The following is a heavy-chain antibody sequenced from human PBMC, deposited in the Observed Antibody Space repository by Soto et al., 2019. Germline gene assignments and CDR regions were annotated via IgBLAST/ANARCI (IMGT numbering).Heavy chain of an antibody. J-gene: IGHJ6*03. D-gene: IGHD3-3*01. CDR1: GFTFSSYD. V-gene: IGHV3-13*01. CDR2: IGTAGDT. Sequence: EVQLVESGGGLVQPGGSLRLSCAASGFTFSSYDMHWVRQATGKGLEWVSAIGTAGDTYYPGSVQCRFTISRENAKSSLYLQMNSLRAGDTAVYYCARVQPVVGSGYYGYYYYYMDVWVKGSTVTVSS. CDR3: ARVQPVVGSGYYGYYYYYMDV.